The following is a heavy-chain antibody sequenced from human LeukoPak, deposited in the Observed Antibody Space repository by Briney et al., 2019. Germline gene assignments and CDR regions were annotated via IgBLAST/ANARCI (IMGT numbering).Heavy chain of an antibody. J-gene: IGHJ3*02. CDR2: IIPIFGIA. CDR3: ATNIDAFDI. V-gene: IGHV1-69*04. D-gene: IGHD1/OR15-1a*01. Sequence: SVKVSCKASGGTFSSYAISWVRQAPGQGLEWMGRIIPIFGIANYAQKFQGRVTITADKSTSTAYMELSSLRSEDTAVYYCATNIDAFDIWGQGTMVTASS. CDR1: GGTFSSYA.